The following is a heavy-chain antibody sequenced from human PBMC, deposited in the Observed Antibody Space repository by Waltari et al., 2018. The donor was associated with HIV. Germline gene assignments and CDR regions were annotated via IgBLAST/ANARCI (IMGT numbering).Heavy chain of an antibody. CDR3: ARASMWGFDY. CDR2: FRISSSDI. CDR1: GFTFSSYT. D-gene: IGHD1-26*01. Sequence: EVQLVESGGGLVKPGGSLRLSCAASGFTFSSYTMTWVRQGPGKGLEGVSFFRISSSDIYNADSVKGRFTISRDNAKNSLYLQMNSLRAEDTAVYYCARASMWGFDYWGQGTMVTVSS. J-gene: IGHJ4*02. V-gene: IGHV3-21*01.